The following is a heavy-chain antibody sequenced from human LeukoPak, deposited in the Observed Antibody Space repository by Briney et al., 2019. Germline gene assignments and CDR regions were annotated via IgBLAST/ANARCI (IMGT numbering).Heavy chain of an antibody. CDR2: IKSKTDGGTT. Sequence: GGSLRLSCAASGFTFSNAWMNWVRQAPGKGLEWVGRIKSKTDGGTTDYAAPVKGRFTISRDDSKNTLYLQMSSLKTEDTAVYYCTTSSISAAGRVDYWGQGTLVTVSS. D-gene: IGHD6-13*01. CDR1: GFTFSNAW. J-gene: IGHJ4*02. V-gene: IGHV3-15*01. CDR3: TTSSISAAGRVDY.